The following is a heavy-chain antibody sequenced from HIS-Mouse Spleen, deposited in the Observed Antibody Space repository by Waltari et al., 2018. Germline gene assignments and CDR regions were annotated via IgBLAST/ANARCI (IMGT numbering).Heavy chain of an antibody. Sequence: QVQLVQSGAEVKKPGASVKVSCKASGYTFTGYYMPCVRQAPGQGLEWMGWINPNSGGTNYAQKFQGRVTMTRDTSISTAYMELSRLRSDDTAVYYCAREVTDYYGSGSYDYWGQGTLVTVSS. V-gene: IGHV1-2*02. CDR3: AREVTDYYGSGSYDY. J-gene: IGHJ4*02. D-gene: IGHD3-10*01. CDR2: INPNSGGT. CDR1: GYTFTGYY.